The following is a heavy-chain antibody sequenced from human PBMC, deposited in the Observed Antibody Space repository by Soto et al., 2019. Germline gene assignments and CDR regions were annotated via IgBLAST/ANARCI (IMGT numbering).Heavy chain of an antibody. Sequence: SETLSLTCTVSGGSISSYYWSWIRQPPEKGLEWIGYIYYSGSTNYNPSLKSRVTISVDTSKNQFSLKLSSVTAADTAVYYCAGSQSSGSHRIIPPRFDYWGQGTLVTVSS. CDR2: IYYSGST. J-gene: IGHJ4*02. CDR3: AGSQSSGSHRIIPPRFDY. CDR1: GGSISSYY. V-gene: IGHV4-59*01. D-gene: IGHD6-25*01.